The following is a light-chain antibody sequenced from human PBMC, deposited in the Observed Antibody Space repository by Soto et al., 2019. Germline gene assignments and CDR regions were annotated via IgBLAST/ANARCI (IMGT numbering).Light chain of an antibody. CDR2: GAS. Sequence: EIVLTQSPGTLSLSPGERATLSCRASQSVSSNHLAWYQQKPGKSPRLLIYGASVRATGISDRFSGSGFGTDFILTISRLEPEDSAVYYCQQYGSSVMTFGQGTKVEIK. J-gene: IGKJ1*01. CDR3: QQYGSSVMT. CDR1: QSVSSNH. V-gene: IGKV3-20*01.